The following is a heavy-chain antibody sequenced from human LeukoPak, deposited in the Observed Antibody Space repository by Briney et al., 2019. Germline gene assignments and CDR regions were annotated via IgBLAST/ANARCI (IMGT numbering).Heavy chain of an antibody. CDR2: ISSSSSYI. V-gene: IGHV3-21*01. Sequence: GGSLRLSCAASGFTFSSYSMNWVRQAPGKGLEWVSSISSSSSYIYYADSVKGRFTISRDNAKNSLYLQMNSLGAEDTAVYYCARALLGAPPYYYYYMDVWGKGTTVTVSS. D-gene: IGHD2-15*01. J-gene: IGHJ6*03. CDR1: GFTFSSYS. CDR3: ARALLGAPPYYYYYMDV.